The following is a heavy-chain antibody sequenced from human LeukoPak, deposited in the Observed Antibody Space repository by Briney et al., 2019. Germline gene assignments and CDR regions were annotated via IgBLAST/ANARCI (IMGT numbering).Heavy chain of an antibody. D-gene: IGHD3-10*01. CDR1: GVTFSNYA. CDR3: VREGTYFFASGSFQGYYFDN. Sequence: PGGSLRLSCAAPGVTFSNYAMLWVRQSPGKGLEWVAVISNDGSDKHHADSVKGRFTVSRDNSKHTVYLQMDRLRVEDTAIYYCVREGTYFFASGSFQGYYFDNWGQGTLVTVSS. CDR2: ISNDGSDK. V-gene: IGHV3-30*03. J-gene: IGHJ4*02.